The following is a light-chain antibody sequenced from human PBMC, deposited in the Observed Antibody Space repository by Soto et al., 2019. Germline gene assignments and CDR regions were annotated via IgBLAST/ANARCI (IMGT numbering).Light chain of an antibody. V-gene: IGLV7-43*01. CDR3: LLYYGGAVV. CDR2: STS. J-gene: IGLJ2*01. CDR1: TGAVTSGYY. Sequence: QTVVTQEPSLTVSPGGPVTLTCASSTGAVTSGYYPSWFQQKPGQAPKPLIYSTSNKHSWTPARFSGSLLGGKAALTLSGGQPEDEAEYYCLLYYGGAVVFGGGTKLTV.